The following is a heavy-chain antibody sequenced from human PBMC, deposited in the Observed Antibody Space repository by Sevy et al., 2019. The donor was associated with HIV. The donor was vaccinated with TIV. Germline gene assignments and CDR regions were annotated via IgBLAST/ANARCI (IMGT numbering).Heavy chain of an antibody. D-gene: IGHD1-26*01. V-gene: IGHV4-61*02. J-gene: IGHJ5*02. CDR2: IYTSGST. Sequence: SETLSLTCTVSGGSISSGSYYWSWIRQPAGKGLEWIGRIYTSGSTNYNPSLKSRVTISVDTSKNQFSLKLSSVTAADTAVYYCAREGSTWEGWFDPWGQGTLVTVSS. CDR1: GGSISSGSYY. CDR3: AREGSTWEGWFDP.